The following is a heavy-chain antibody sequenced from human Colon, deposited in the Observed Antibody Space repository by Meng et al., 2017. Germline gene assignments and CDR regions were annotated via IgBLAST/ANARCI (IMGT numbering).Heavy chain of an antibody. CDR3: ARGPGRGSGSGSFDY. CDR1: GGSISSGGFY. CDR2: IYSSGST. Sequence: SETLSLTCTVSGGSISSGGFYWSWIRQHPGKGLEWIGYIYSSGSTYYNPSLKSLVSISVDTSKNQFSLKLSSVNAADTAVYYCARGPGRGSGSGSFDYWGQGTLVTVSS. D-gene: IGHD3-10*01. J-gene: IGHJ4*02. V-gene: IGHV4-31*01.